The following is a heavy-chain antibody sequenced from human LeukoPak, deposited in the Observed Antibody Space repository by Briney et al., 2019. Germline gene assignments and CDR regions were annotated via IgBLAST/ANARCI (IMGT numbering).Heavy chain of an antibody. CDR3: ARDVMNERTVGY. V-gene: IGHV3-30*02. J-gene: IGHJ4*02. D-gene: IGHD1-1*01. CDR1: GFTFSSYG. CDR2: IRYDGSNK. Sequence: PGGSLRLSCGASGFTFSSYGMHWVRQAPGKGLEWVAFIRYDGSNKYYADSVKGRFTISRDNSKNTLYLQMNGLRPEDTAVYYCARDVMNERTVGYWGQGTLVTVSS.